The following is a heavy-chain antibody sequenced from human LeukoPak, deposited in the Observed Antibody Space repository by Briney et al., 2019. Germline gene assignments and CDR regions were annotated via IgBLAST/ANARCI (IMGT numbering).Heavy chain of an antibody. CDR1: GFSFSRYD. CDR3: AKDRQTIKIFGVVNTPRANFDY. Sequence: GGSLRLSCAASGFSFSRYDIHWVRQAPGKGLEWVAFIRNDRSNKNYADSVKGRFTISRDNFMSTVYLQMNSLRAEDTAVYYCAKDRQTIKIFGVVNTPRANFDYWGQGTLVTVSS. CDR2: IRNDRSNK. D-gene: IGHD3-3*01. J-gene: IGHJ4*02. V-gene: IGHV3-30*02.